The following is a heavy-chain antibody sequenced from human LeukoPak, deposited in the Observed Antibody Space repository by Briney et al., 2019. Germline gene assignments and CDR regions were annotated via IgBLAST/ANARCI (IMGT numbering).Heavy chain of an antibody. CDR1: GGSFSGYY. J-gene: IGHJ4*02. CDR3: ASWGTKDIVVVPAATQVTFDY. D-gene: IGHD2-2*01. CDR2: INHSGST. Sequence: PSETLSLTCAVYGGSFSGYYWSWIRQPPGKGLEWIGEINHSGSTNYNPSLKSRVTISVDTSKNQFSLKLSSVTAADTAVYYCASWGTKDIVVVPAATQVTFDYWGQGTLVTVSS. V-gene: IGHV4-34*01.